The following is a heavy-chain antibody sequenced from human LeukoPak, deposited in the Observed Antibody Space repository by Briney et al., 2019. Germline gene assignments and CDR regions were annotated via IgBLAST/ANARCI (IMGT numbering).Heavy chain of an antibody. J-gene: IGHJ6*03. CDR1: GFTFNTYW. CDR3: ARDTYDSSGYHFYYMDV. D-gene: IGHD3-22*01. CDR2: IKQDGSEK. V-gene: IGHV3-7*01. Sequence: GGSLRLSCAASGFTFNTYWMSWVRQAPGNGLEWLANIKQDGSEKHYGDSVRGRFTISRDNAKNSLYLQMNSLRAEDTALYFCARDTYDSSGYHFYYMDVWGKGTTVTVSS.